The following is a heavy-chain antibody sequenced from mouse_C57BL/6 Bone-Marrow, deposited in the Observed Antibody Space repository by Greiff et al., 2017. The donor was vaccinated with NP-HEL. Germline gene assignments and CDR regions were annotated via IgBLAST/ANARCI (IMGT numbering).Heavy chain of an antibody. CDR3: ARHGKLWYFDV. Sequence: EVQVVESGGGLVQPGGSLKLSCAASGFTFSDYYMYWVRQTPEKRLEWVAYISNGGGSTYYPDTVKGRFTISRDNAKNTLYLQMGRLKSEDTAMYYCARHGKLWYFDVWGTGTTVTVSS. J-gene: IGHJ1*03. CDR1: GFTFSDYY. V-gene: IGHV5-12*01. CDR2: ISNGGGST.